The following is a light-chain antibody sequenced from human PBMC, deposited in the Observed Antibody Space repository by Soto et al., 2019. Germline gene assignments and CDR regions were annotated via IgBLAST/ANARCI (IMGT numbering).Light chain of an antibody. J-gene: IGKJ1*01. CDR1: QSLLHSNGYNY. Sequence: DLVMTQSPLSLPVTPGEPASISCRSSQSLLHSNGYNYLDWYLQKPGQSPQLLIYLGSNRASGVPDRFSGIVSGTDFTLKITRVEAEDVGVYYCMQALQTPWTFGQGTKVEIK. CDR3: MQALQTPWT. CDR2: LGS. V-gene: IGKV2-28*01.